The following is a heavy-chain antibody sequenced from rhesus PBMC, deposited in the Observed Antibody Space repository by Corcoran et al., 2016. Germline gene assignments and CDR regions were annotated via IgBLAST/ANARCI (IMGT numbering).Heavy chain of an antibody. CDR1: GGSISDDYY. D-gene: IGHD6-31*01. CDR3: AGQYSSGYPH. Sequence: QLQLQESGPGLVKPSETLSLTCAVSGGSISDDYYWSWIRQPPGKELGWIGYIYGSDGGTNYHPSLQNRVTISIDTSKNQFSLKLSSVTAAGTAVYYCAGQYSSGYPHWGQGVLVTVSS. J-gene: IGHJ4*01. CDR2: IYGSDGGT. V-gene: IGHV4-106*01.